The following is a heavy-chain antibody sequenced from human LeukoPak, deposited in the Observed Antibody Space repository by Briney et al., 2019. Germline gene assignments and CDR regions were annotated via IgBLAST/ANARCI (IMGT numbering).Heavy chain of an antibody. CDR1: GGSFSGYY. J-gene: IGHJ4*02. D-gene: IGHD2-2*01. CDR3: ARWRSEGYCSNTSCPSGFDY. V-gene: IGHV4-34*01. CDR2: INHSGST. Sequence: SETLSLTCAVYGGSFSGYYWSWIRQPPGEGLEWIGEINHSGSTNYNPSLKSRVTISVDTSKNQFSLKLSSVTAADTAVYYCARWRSEGYCSNTSCPSGFDYWGQGTLVTVSS.